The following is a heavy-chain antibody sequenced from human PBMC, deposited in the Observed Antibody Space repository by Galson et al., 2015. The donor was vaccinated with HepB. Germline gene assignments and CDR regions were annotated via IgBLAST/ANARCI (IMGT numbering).Heavy chain of an antibody. CDR2: INQSGST. V-gene: IGHV4-34*01. CDR1: GGFFSGYY. Sequence: ETLSLTCAVYGGFFSGYYWTWIRQPPGKGLEWIGEINQSGSTNYNPSLKSRVTISVDGSKNQLSLTLSSVTAADTAVYYCARLGSSWRDYYYYAMDVWGQGTTVTVSS. D-gene: IGHD6-13*01. CDR3: ARLGSSWRDYYYYAMDV. J-gene: IGHJ6*02.